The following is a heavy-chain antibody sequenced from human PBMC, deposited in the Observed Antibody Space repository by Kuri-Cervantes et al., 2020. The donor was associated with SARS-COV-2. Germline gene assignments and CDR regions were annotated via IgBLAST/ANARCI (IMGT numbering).Heavy chain of an antibody. V-gene: IGHV3-64D*06. J-gene: IGHJ4*02. CDR2: ISSNGGST. CDR1: GFTFSSYA. CDR3: VKSSYGGSSSWPDY. Sequence: GESLKISCSASGFTFSSYAMHWVRQAPGKGLEYVSAISSNGGSTYYADSVKGRFTISRDNSKNTLYLQMSSLRAEDTAVYYCVKSSYGGSSSWPDYRGQGTLVTVSS. D-gene: IGHD6-13*01.